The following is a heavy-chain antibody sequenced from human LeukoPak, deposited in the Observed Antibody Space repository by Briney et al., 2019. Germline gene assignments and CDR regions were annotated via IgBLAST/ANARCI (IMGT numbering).Heavy chain of an antibody. CDR3: AKGRCSGPGCDSFDY. J-gene: IGHJ4*02. CDR1: GLVFGKYA. D-gene: IGHD5-12*01. V-gene: IGHV3-23*01. Sequence: GGSLRLSCAASGLVFGKYAMPWVRQAPGEALECVSIISDDSSFTYYLDSVKGRSTIFRDNSKNTLYLHMNSLKAEDTAVYYCAKGRCSGPGCDSFDYWGRGTLVTVSS. CDR2: ISDDSSFT.